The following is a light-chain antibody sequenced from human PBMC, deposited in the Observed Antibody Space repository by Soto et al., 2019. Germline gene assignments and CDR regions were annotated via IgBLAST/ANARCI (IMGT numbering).Light chain of an antibody. CDR1: QSISNR. Sequence: DIEMTQSPPTLSSSVGDLVTITCPASQSISNRLAWYQQRPGKAPKYLIYDASTLDSGAPSRFSGSGSGTEFTLSISSLQPDDFASYSCQHYNIFPWTFGQGTKV. CDR3: QHYNIFPWT. V-gene: IGKV1-5*01. CDR2: DAS. J-gene: IGKJ1*01.